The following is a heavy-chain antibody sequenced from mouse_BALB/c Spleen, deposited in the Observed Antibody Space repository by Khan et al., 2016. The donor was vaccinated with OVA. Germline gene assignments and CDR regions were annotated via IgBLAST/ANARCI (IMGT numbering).Heavy chain of an antibody. J-gene: IGHJ4*01. CDR2: IWSDGST. Sequence: QIQLVQSGPGLVAPSQSLSITCTISGFSLTNYGIHWVRQPPGKGLEWLVVIWSDGSTTYNSALKSRLSISKDNSKSQVFLKMNSLQTDDTAMYYCARQPYYHYYLMDYWGQGTSVTVSS. CDR1: GFSLTNYG. D-gene: IGHD2-10*01. CDR3: ARQPYYHYYLMDY. V-gene: IGHV2-6-1*01.